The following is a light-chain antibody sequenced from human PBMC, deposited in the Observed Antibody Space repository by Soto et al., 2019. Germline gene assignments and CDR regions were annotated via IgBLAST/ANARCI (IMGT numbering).Light chain of an antibody. CDR2: DAS. CDR3: QQRSNWPGT. J-gene: IGKJ1*01. CDR1: QSVSSY. Sequence: ESVFTQYPGTLSLSPGERATLSCRASQSVSSYLAWYQQQPGQAPRLLIFDASNRATGIPARFSGSGSGTDFTLTISSLEPEASVVYYCQQRSNWPGTFGQATK. V-gene: IGKV3-11*01.